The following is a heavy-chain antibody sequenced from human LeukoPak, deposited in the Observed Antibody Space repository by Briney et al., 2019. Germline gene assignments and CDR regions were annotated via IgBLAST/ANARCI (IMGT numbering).Heavy chain of an antibody. Sequence: GGSLRLSCEASEFTFSNYAMSWVRQAPGKGLEWVSYISSSGSTIYYADSLKGRFTISRDNAKNSLYLQMNSLRAEDTAVYYCARAHYYDSSGLDFWGQGTLVTVSS. V-gene: IGHV3-48*03. J-gene: IGHJ4*02. CDR1: EFTFSNYA. CDR3: ARAHYYDSSGLDF. D-gene: IGHD3-22*01. CDR2: ISSSGSTI.